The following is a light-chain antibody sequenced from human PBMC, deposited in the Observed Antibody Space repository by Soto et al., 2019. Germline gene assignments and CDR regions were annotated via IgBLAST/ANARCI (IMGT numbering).Light chain of an antibody. J-gene: IGKJ1*01. CDR1: HSLVYSDGNTY. CDR3: MQGTHWPPT. CDR2: KVS. V-gene: IGKV2-30*01. Sequence: DFVMTQSPLSLPVTLGQPASISCRSSHSLVYSDGNTYLNRFQQRPGQSPRRLIYKVSNRDSGVPDRFSGSGSGTDFTLKISRVEAEDVGVYYCMQGTHWPPTFGQGTKVEIK.